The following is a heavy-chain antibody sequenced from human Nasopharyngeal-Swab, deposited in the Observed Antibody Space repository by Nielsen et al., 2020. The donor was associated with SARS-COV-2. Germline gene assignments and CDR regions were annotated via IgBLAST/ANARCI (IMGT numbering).Heavy chain of an antibody. Sequence: GESLKISCAASGFTFSSYGMHWVRQAPGKGLEWVSGINWNGGSTGYADSVKGRFTISRDNAKNSLYLQMNSLRAEDTALYHCARAGTSDYYYYGMDVWGQGTTVTVSS. CDR1: GFTFSSYG. J-gene: IGHJ6*02. CDR2: INWNGGST. D-gene: IGHD6-13*01. V-gene: IGHV3-20*01. CDR3: ARAGTSDYYYYGMDV.